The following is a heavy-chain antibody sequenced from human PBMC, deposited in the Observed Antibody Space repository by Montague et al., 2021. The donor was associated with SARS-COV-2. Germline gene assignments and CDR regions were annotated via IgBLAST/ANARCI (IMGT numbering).Heavy chain of an antibody. J-gene: IGHJ4*02. Sequence: SETLSLTCGVSGGSISSSHWWNWVRQPPGKGLEWIGEIYHSGSTXYNPPLKNRVIISIDKSENQFSLKLSSVTAADTAVYYCATGPPSGLSVAGFDYWGQGTLVTVSS. CDR2: IYHSGST. CDR3: ATGPPSGLSVAGFDY. V-gene: IGHV4-4*02. D-gene: IGHD6-19*01. CDR1: GGSISSSHW.